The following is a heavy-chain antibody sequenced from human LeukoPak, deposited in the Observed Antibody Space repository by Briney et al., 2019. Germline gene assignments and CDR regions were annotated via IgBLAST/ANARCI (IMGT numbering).Heavy chain of an antibody. CDR1: GFSFSSYA. CDR2: ISGSGGST. D-gene: IGHD6-13*01. J-gene: IGHJ4*02. Sequence: GGSLRLSCAASGFSFSSYAMSWVRQAPGKGLEWVSAISGSGGSTYYADSVKGRFTISRDNSKNTLYLQMNSLRADDTAVYFCAKDRPTVYSSSWLHFLDSWGQGTLVTVSS. V-gene: IGHV3-23*01. CDR3: AKDRPTVYSSSWLHFLDS.